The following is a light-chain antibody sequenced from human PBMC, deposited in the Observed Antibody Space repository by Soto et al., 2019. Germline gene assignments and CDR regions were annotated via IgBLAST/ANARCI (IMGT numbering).Light chain of an antibody. J-gene: IGKJ1*01. CDR2: GAS. V-gene: IGKV3-20*01. Sequence: EIVLTQSPGTLSLSPGERATLSCRASQSVSNNYLAWYQQKPGQAPRLLIYGASNWATGIPDRFSGSGSGTDFTLITSRLEPEDFAVYYCQQYGSSPWTFGQGTRWIS. CDR3: QQYGSSPWT. CDR1: QSVSNNY.